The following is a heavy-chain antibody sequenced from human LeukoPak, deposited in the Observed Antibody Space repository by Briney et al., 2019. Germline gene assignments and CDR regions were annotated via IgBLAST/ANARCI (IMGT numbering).Heavy chain of an antibody. Sequence: NPSETLSLTCTFSGGFISSGTFYWGWIRQPPGKGLEWIGEINHSGSTNYNPSLKSRVTISVDTSKNQFSLKLSSVTAADTAVYYCARGIPPEVAGPDFFDYWGQGTLVTVSS. CDR3: ARGIPPEVAGPDFFDY. CDR1: GGFISSGTFY. D-gene: IGHD6-19*01. CDR2: INHSGST. J-gene: IGHJ4*02. V-gene: IGHV4-39*07.